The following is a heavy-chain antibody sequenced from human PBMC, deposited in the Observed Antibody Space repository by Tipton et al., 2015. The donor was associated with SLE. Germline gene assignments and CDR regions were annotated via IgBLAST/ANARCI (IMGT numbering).Heavy chain of an antibody. CDR2: INHSGST. V-gene: IGHV4-34*08. CDR3: AIIIAVAGYGGYFDY. Sequence: LRLSCAASGFTFSNAWMNWVRQAPGKGLEWIGEINHSGSTNYNPSLKSRVTISVDTSKNQFSLKLSSVTAADTAVYYCAIIIAVAGYGGYFDYWGQGTLVTVSS. J-gene: IGHJ4*02. CDR1: GFTFSNAW. D-gene: IGHD6-19*01.